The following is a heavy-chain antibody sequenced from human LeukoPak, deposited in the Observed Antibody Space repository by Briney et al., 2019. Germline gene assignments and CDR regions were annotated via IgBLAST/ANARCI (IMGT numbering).Heavy chain of an antibody. Sequence: KPSETLSLTCTVSGGSISSSSYYWGWIRQPPGKGLEWIGSIYYSGSTYYNSSLKSRVTISVDTSKNQFSLKLSSVTAADTAVYYCARINWNDVFDYWGQGTLVTVSS. V-gene: IGHV4-39*01. CDR1: GGSISSSSYY. J-gene: IGHJ4*02. D-gene: IGHD1-20*01. CDR2: IYYSGST. CDR3: ARINWNDVFDY.